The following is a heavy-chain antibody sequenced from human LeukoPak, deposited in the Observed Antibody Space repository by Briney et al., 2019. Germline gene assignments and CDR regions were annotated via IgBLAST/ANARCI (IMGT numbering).Heavy chain of an antibody. CDR3: VRGRDTDLGS. CDR1: GDTVSINSAT. Sequence: SQTLSLTYAISGDTVSINSATWNWIRQSPSRGLEWLGRTYYRSKWKNDYAVSVKSRITFNPDTSKNHFSLQLNSVTPEDTAVYYCVRGRDTDLGSWGQGTLVTVSS. J-gene: IGHJ4*02. V-gene: IGHV6-1*01. CDR2: TYYRSKWKN. D-gene: IGHD5-18*01.